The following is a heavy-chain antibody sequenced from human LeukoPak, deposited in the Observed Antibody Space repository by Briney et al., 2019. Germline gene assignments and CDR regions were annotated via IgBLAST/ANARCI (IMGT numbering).Heavy chain of an antibody. Sequence: PGGSLRLSCAASGFTFSRYSMNWVRQAPGKGLEWVSSISSSSSYIYYADSVKGRFTISRDNAKNSLYLQMNSLRAGDTAVYYCARVRKYSGYYSWYFDLWGRGTLVTVSS. V-gene: IGHV3-21*01. CDR2: ISSSSSYI. CDR1: GFTFSRYS. D-gene: IGHD5-12*01. J-gene: IGHJ2*01. CDR3: ARVRKYSGYYSWYFDL.